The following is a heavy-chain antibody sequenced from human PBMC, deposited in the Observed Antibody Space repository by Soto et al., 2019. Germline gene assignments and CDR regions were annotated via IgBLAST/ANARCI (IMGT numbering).Heavy chain of an antibody. CDR3: AKASIQLSEVDP. V-gene: IGHV3-23*01. D-gene: IGHD5-18*01. Sequence: GGSLRLSCATSGFTFSSYAMSWVRQAPGKGLEWVSAISGSGGSTYYADSVKGRFTISRDNSKNTLYLQMNSLRAEDTAVYYCAKASIQLSEVDPWGQGTLVTVSS. J-gene: IGHJ5*02. CDR2: ISGSGGST. CDR1: GFTFSSYA.